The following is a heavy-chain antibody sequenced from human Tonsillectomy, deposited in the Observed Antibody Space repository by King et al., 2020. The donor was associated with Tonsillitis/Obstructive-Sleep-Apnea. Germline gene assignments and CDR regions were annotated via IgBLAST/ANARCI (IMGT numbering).Heavy chain of an antibody. J-gene: IGHJ4*02. D-gene: IGHD4-17*01. V-gene: IGHV1-46*01. CDR3: ARDGYGDYSGWD. CDR2: INPAGGIT. CDR1: GYTFTTYF. Sequence: VQLVESGAEVKKPGASVKVSCKASGYTFTTYFMHWVRQAPGQWREWMGFINPAGGITAYPQKFQGRVTMPRDTSTSTVYMELSSLTSEDTAVYYWARDGYGDYSGWDWGQGTLVTVSS.